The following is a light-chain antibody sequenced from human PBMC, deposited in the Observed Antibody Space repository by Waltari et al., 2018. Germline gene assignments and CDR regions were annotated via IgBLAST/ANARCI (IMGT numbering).Light chain of an antibody. J-gene: IGKJ1*01. Sequence: DIQMTQSPSSLSASVGDRVTITCRASQSISSYLNWYQQKPGKAPKLLISDASSLQSGVPSRVSGSGSGTGFTLTISGLRPEDFATYYCQQSYSSPPLTFGQGTKVEIK. CDR3: QQSYSSPPLT. V-gene: IGKV1-39*01. CDR1: QSISSY. CDR2: DAS.